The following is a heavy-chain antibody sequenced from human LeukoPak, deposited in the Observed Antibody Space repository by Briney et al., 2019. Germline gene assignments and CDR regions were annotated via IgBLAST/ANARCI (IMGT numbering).Heavy chain of an antibody. J-gene: IGHJ6*03. CDR1: GFTVSSNY. V-gene: IGHV3-53*01. Sequence: GGSLRLSCAASGFTVSSNYMSWVRQAPGKGLEWVSVIYSGGSTYYADSVKGRFTISRDNSKNTLYLQMNSLRAEDTAVYYCARVVPGSHYYGSGSYSYYYYMDVWGKGTTVTISS. D-gene: IGHD3-10*01. CDR3: ARVVPGSHYYGSGSYSYYYYMDV. CDR2: IYSGGST.